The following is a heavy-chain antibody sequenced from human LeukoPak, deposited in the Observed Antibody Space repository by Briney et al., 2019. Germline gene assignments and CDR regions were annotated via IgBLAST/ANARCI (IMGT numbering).Heavy chain of an antibody. V-gene: IGHV3-30*03. Sequence: GRSLRLSCAPSGFTFSRHGMHWVRQAPGKGLEWVAIISNDGSRRYYAHSVEGRFTISRDNSKNTLYLQMDSLRAEDTAVYYCARDMAWNYFDYWGQGTLVTVSS. CDR2: ISNDGSRR. CDR1: GFTFSRHG. J-gene: IGHJ4*02. CDR3: ARDMAWNYFDY. D-gene: IGHD5-24*01.